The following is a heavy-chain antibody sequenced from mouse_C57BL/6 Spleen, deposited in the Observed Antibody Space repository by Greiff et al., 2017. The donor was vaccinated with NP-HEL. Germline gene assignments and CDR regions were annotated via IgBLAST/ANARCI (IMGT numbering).Heavy chain of an antibody. CDR1: GYTFTSYG. J-gene: IGHJ3*01. V-gene: IGHV1-81*01. Sequence: VQLQQSGAELARPGASVKLSCKASGYTFTSYGISWVKQRTGQGLEWIGEIYPRSGNTYYNEKFKGKATLTADKSSSTAYMELRSLTSEDSAVYFCARIGGNPAWFAYWGQGTLVTVSA. CDR3: ARIGGNPAWFAY. CDR2: IYPRSGNT. D-gene: IGHD2-1*01.